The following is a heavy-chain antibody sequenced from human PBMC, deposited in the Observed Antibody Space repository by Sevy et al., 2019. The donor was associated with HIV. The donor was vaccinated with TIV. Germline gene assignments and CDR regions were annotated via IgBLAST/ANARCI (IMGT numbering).Heavy chain of an antibody. D-gene: IGHD3-22*01. V-gene: IGHV1-24*01. CDR1: RYTLTQLS. J-gene: IGHJ4*02. CDR2: FDPEDDET. Sequence: ASLKVSCKVSRYTLTQLSMHWVRQVPGKGLEWMGSFDPEDDETIYAQKFQGRLTMTEDTSTDTAYMELSSLRSEDTAVYYCATTKDYYENSGDPFDYWGQGTLVTVSS. CDR3: ATTKDYYENSGDPFDY.